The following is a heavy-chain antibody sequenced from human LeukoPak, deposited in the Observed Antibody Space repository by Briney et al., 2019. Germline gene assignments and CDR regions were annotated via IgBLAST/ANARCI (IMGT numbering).Heavy chain of an antibody. J-gene: IGHJ4*02. Sequence: GGSLRLSCAASGFTFNTYSMNWVRQAPGQGLEWVSSISSSGRDTRYADSVRGRFTISRDNAKNSLYLQMNSLRAEDTAVYYCIADTPSWNPYGFDYWGQGTLVTVSS. D-gene: IGHD1-1*01. CDR1: GFTFNTYS. CDR2: ISSSGRDT. CDR3: IADTPSWNPYGFDY. V-gene: IGHV3-21*04.